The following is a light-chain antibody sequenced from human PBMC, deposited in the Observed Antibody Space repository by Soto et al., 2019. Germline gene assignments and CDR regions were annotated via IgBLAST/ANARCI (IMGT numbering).Light chain of an antibody. CDR2: GAS. V-gene: IGKV3-20*01. J-gene: IGKJ1*01. CDR3: QQYGSSRWT. Sequence: EIVLTQSPGTLSLSPGERATLSCRASQSVSSSYLAWYQQKPGQAPRLLIYGASSRATGIPDRFSGSGSGTDFTLTISRLEPEDVAVYYCQQYGSSRWTFGQGTKVEI. CDR1: QSVSSSY.